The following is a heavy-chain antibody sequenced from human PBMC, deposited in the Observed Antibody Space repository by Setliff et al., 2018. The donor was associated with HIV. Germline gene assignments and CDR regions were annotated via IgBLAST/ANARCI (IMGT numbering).Heavy chain of an antibody. CDR1: GGSISSGSYY. CDR2: IYTSGST. J-gene: IGHJ6*03. Sequence: SETLSLTCTVSGGSISSGSYYWSWIRQPAGKGLEWIVRIYTSGSTNYNPSIKSRVTISVDTSKNQFSLKLRSVTAADTAVYYCARETYYYDNPQYYYYYIDVWGKGTTVTVSS. CDR3: ARETYYYDNPQYYYYYIDV. V-gene: IGHV4-61*02. D-gene: IGHD3-22*01.